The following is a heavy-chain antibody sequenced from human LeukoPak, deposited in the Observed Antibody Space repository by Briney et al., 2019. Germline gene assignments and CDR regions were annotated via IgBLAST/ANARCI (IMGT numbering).Heavy chain of an antibody. CDR2: IYYSGST. J-gene: IGHJ4*02. D-gene: IGHD3-10*01. Sequence: SQTLSLTCTVSGGSITSSGYYWSWIRQHPGKGLEWIGYIYYSGSTYYNPSLKSRVTISVDTSKNQFSLKLSSVTAADTAVYYCAREWPGSGSYLGYFDYWGQGTLVTVSS. V-gene: IGHV4-31*03. CDR3: AREWPGSGSYLGYFDY. CDR1: GGSITSSGYY.